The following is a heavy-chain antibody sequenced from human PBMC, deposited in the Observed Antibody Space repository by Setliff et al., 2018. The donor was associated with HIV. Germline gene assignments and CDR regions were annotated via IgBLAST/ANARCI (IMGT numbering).Heavy chain of an antibody. D-gene: IGHD3-16*01. Sequence: PSETLSLTCAVYGGSFSGYYWSWIRQPPRKRLEWIGELNDSGSTNYNPSLKSRVTISVDTSKNQFYLRLSSVTAADTAVYYCARGTKFVWGRWFDPWGQGTLVTVSS. CDR1: GGSFSGYY. V-gene: IGHV4-34*01. CDR2: LNDSGST. J-gene: IGHJ5*02. CDR3: ARGTKFVWGRWFDP.